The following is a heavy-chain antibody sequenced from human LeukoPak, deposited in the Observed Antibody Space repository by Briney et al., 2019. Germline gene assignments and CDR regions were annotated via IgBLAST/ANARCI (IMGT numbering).Heavy chain of an antibody. CDR2: IIPIFGTA. D-gene: IGHD3-22*01. CDR1: GGTFSSYA. J-gene: IGHJ4*02. V-gene: IGHV1-69*05. Sequence: GASVKVSCKASGGTFSSYAISWVRQAPGQGLEWMGGIIPIFGTANYAQKFQGRVTITTDESTSTAYMELSSLRSEDTAVYYCASTLGYYDSSGYFHPAYDYWGQGTLVTVSS. CDR3: ASTLGYYDSSGYFHPAYDY.